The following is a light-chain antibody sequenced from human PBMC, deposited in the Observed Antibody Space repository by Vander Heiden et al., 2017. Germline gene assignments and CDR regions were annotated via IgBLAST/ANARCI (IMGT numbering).Light chain of an antibody. CDR3: QAWDRSTWV. CDR1: KLGDKY. V-gene: IGLV3-1*01. Sequence: SYELTQPPSVSVSPGQTASITCSGDKLGDKYACWYQKKPGQSPVLVIYQDTKRPSGIPERFSGSNSGNTATLTISGTQAMDEADYYCQAWDRSTWVFGGGTKLTVL. J-gene: IGLJ3*02. CDR2: QDT.